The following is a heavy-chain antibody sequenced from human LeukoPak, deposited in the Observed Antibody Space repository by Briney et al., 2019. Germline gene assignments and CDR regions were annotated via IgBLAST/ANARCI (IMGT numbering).Heavy chain of an antibody. D-gene: IGHD3-10*01. Sequence: PSETLSLTCTVSGGSISSYYWSWIRQPPGKGLEWIGYIYYSGSTNYNPSLKSRVTISVDTSKNQFSLKLSSVTAADTAVYYCARVTAGFGRNYYYYYMDVWGKGTTVTVSS. J-gene: IGHJ6*03. CDR1: GGSISSYY. CDR2: IYYSGST. CDR3: ARVTAGFGRNYYYYYMDV. V-gene: IGHV4-59*12.